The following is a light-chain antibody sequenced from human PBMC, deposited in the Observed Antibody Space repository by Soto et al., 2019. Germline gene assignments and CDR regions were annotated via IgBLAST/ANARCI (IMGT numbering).Light chain of an antibody. CDR2: EIS. J-gene: IGKJ1*01. CDR1: QSLVHIDGKTY. V-gene: IGKV2-24*01. CDR3: MQATQFSWT. Sequence: EIVMTQTPLSSPVTLGQPASISCRSSQSLVHIDGKTYLSWLQQRPGQPPRLLIYEISNRLSGVPDRFSGSGAGTEFTLKISRVEAEDVGVYYCMQATQFSWTFGQGTKVEIK.